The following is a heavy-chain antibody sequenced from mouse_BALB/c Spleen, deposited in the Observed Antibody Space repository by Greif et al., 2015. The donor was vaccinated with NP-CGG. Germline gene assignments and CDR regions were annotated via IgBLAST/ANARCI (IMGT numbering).Heavy chain of an antibody. J-gene: IGHJ1*01. CDR1: GYAFSSYW. CDR2: IYPGDGDT. D-gene: IGHD1-1*01. Sequence: VQLQESGAELVRPGSSVKISCKASGYAFSSYWMNWVKQRPGQGLEWIGQIYPGDGDTNYNGKFKGKATLTADKSSSSAYVQRSSQACEGCAGCFCAREGYGTRYFDVWGAGTPVTGSS. CDR3: AREGYGTRYFDV. V-gene: IGHV1-80*01.